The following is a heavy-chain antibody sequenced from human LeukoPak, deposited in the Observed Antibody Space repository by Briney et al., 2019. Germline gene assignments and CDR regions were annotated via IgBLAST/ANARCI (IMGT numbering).Heavy chain of an antibody. CDR1: DGSINSYY. V-gene: IGHV4-59*01. CDR2: IYYSGST. CDR3: ARPVTPGAFDI. J-gene: IGHJ3*02. Sequence: PSETLSLTCTVSDGSINSYYWSWIRQPPGKGLEWIGYIYYSGSTNYNPSLKSRVTISVDTSKNQFSLKLSSVTAADTAVYYCARPVTPGAFDIWGQGTMVTVSS. D-gene: IGHD4-23*01.